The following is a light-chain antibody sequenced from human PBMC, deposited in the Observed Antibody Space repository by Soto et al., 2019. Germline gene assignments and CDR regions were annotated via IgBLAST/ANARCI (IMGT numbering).Light chain of an antibody. Sequence: QSALTQPPSASRSPGQSVTISCTGTSSDVGGYNYVSWYQQHPGKAPKLMIYEVSERPSGVPDRFSGSKSSNTASLTVSGLQAEDEADYYCSSYAGSNNFVFGTGTKV. J-gene: IGLJ1*01. CDR2: EVS. CDR3: SSYAGSNNFV. V-gene: IGLV2-8*02. CDR1: SSDVGGYNY.